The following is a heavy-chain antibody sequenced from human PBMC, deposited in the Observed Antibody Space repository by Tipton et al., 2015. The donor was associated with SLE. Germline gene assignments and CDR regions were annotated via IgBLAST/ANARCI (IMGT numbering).Heavy chain of an antibody. CDR3: AKGSEQPTGASGWFDP. Sequence: TLSLTCTVSGDSISSHYWSWIRQLPGKRLEWIGYIYYSGTTTTYNPSLKSRVTMSVDRSKSQFSLKLSSVTAADTAVYYCAKGSEQPTGASGWFDPWGQGTLVTVSS. D-gene: IGHD1-26*01. J-gene: IGHJ5*02. V-gene: IGHV4-59*11. CDR2: IYYSGTTT. CDR1: GDSISSHY.